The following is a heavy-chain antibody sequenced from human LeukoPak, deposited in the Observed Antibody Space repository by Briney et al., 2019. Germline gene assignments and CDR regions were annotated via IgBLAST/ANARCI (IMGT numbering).Heavy chain of an antibody. CDR2: IYYSGST. D-gene: IGHD1-1*01. CDR1: GGSISSGGYY. J-gene: IGHJ3*02. V-gene: IGHV4-61*08. Sequence: SETLSLTCTVSGGSISSGGYYWSWIRQHPGKGLEWIGYIYYSGSTNYNPSLKSRVTISVDTSKNQFSLKLSSVTAADTAVYYCARPILDQLERPHDAFDIWGQGTMVTVSS. CDR3: ARPILDQLERPHDAFDI.